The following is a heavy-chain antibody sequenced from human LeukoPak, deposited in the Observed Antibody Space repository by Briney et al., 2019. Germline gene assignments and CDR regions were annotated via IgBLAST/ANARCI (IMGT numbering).Heavy chain of an antibody. CDR3: AKGCDSSNCDASRLFDP. CDR1: GFSFSTFA. CDR2: ISGAGTST. V-gene: IGHV3-23*01. J-gene: IGHJ5*02. D-gene: IGHD5-24*01. Sequence: GGSLRLSCAASGFSFSTFAMSWVRQAPGKGLEWVSAISGAGTSTFYADFVEGRFIISRDNSKNTLYLHINSLRVEDTALYYSAKGCDSSNCDASRLFDPWGQGTLVTVSS.